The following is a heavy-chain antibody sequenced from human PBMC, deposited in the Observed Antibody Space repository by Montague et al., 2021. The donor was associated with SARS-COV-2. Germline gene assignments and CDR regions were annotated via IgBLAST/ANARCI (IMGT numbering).Heavy chain of an antibody. CDR3: ARGRLCVYRIGVGFTSPSYYFDY. V-gene: IGHV4-34*01. CDR1: GGSFGDDH. CDR2: IKYSGST. D-gene: IGHD3-3*01. Sequence: SETLSLTCGVYGGSFGDDHWSWIRQPPGKGLEWIGDIKYSGSTNXNPSLKSRVTISVDTSRNQFSLKLTSVTAADTAVYFCARGRLCVYRIGVGFTSPSYYFDYWGQGALVTVSS. J-gene: IGHJ4*02.